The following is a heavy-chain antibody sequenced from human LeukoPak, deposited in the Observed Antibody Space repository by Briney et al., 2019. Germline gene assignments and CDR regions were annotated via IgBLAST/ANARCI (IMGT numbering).Heavy chain of an antibody. J-gene: IGHJ4*02. CDR1: GFTFSSYA. CDR2: IPYDGSNK. D-gene: IGHD2-2*01. V-gene: IGHV3-30*01. Sequence: PGGSLRLSCAASGFTFSSYAMHWVRQAPGKGLEGVAVIPYDGSNKYYADYVKGRFTISRDNSKNTLYLQMNSLRAEDTAVYYCARDSDSGIVVVPAAMGYFDYWGQGTLVTVSS. CDR3: ARDSDSGIVVVPAAMGYFDY.